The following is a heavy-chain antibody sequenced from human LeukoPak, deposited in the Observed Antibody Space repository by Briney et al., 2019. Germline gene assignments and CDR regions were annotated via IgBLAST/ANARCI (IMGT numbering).Heavy chain of an antibody. D-gene: IGHD7-27*01. J-gene: IGHJ4*02. V-gene: IGHV3-23*01. Sequence: GGSLRLSCAASGFTFSSYAMSWVRQAPGEGLECVSAISGSGGSTYYADSVKGRFTISRDNSKNTLYLQMNSLRAEDTAVYYCAKDRNWGSSYFDYWGQGTLVTVSS. CDR2: ISGSGGST. CDR1: GFTFSSYA. CDR3: AKDRNWGSSYFDY.